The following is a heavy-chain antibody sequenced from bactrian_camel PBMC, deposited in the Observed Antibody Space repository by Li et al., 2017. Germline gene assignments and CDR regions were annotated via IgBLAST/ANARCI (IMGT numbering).Heavy chain of an antibody. J-gene: IGHJ4*01. CDR3: TTGGSSDWLPQS. D-gene: IGHD6*01. CDR2: INSGGDST. V-gene: IGHV3S40*01. Sequence: SGFTFSSTALSWVRQVGGKGLEWVSSINSGGDSTYYADSVSGRFTISRVNDRKTLYLQMNRLKVEDTAVYYCTTGGSSDWLPQSRGQGTQVTVS. CDR1: GFTFSSTA.